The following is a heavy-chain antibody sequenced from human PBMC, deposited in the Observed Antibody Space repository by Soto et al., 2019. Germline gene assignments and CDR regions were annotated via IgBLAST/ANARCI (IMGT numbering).Heavy chain of an antibody. J-gene: IGHJ4*02. V-gene: IGHV3-21*06. CDR2: ISSTTNYI. CDR3: ARESEDLTSSFDY. CDR1: GFTFTRYS. Sequence: GGSLRLSCAASGFTFTRYSMNWVRQAPGRGLEWVSSISSTTNYIYYGDSMKGRFTISRDNAKNSLYLEMNSLRAEDTAVYYCARESEDLTSSFDYWGQGTLVTVSS.